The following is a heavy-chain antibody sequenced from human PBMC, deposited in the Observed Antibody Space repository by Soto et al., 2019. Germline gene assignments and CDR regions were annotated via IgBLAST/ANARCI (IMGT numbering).Heavy chain of an antibody. D-gene: IGHD3-16*01. CDR1: GFTFSDYY. V-gene: IGHV3-11*01. J-gene: IGHJ5*02. CDR3: AKDDIANDGIWIMDS. CDR2: LLRPGRST. Sequence: GGSLRLSCAASGFTFSDYYTSWIRQAPGKGLEWVSGLLRPGRSTYYADSVKGRFTISGDTSANTVYLQMDSLRAEDTAVYYCAKDDIANDGIWIMDSWGQGTVVTVSS.